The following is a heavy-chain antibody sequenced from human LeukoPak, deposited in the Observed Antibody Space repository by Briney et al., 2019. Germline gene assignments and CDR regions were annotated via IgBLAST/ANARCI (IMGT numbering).Heavy chain of an antibody. CDR3: ARVGYDFWSGYYQYYYYYYMDV. CDR2: IKQDGSGK. Sequence: GGSLRLSCAASGFTFSSYWMSWVRQAPGKGLEWVANIKQDGSGKYYVDSVKGRFTISRDNSKNTLYLQMNSLRAEDTAVYYCARVGYDFWSGYYQYYYYYYMDVWGKGTTVAVSS. V-gene: IGHV3-7*01. CDR1: GFTFSSYW. J-gene: IGHJ6*03. D-gene: IGHD3-3*01.